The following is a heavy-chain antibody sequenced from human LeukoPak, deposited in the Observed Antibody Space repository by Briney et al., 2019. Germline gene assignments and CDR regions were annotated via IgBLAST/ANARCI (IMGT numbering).Heavy chain of an antibody. CDR1: RFSFSDYT. CDR2: IRHSGVDS. D-gene: IGHD1-7*01. CDR3: VRDRNYFEALQRSY. J-gene: IGHJ4*02. V-gene: IGHV3-23*01. Sequence: GGSLRLSCAASRFSFSDYTMSWVRQLPGKGLEWVSGIRHSGVDSSYADSVKGRFTISRDNSKNTLYLQMNSLRVEDTAVYFCVRDRNYFEALQRSYWGQGTLVTVSS.